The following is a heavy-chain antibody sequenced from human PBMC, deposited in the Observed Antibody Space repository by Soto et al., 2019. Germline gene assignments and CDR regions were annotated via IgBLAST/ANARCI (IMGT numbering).Heavy chain of an antibody. CDR1: GYTLIELS. J-gene: IGHJ6*02. Sequence: ASVKVSCKVSGYTLIELSMHWVRQAPGKGLEWMGRFDPENGERTYAQKFQGRVTMTEDTSTDTAYMELSSLRSEDTAVYYCATDHQWLGDYYYGMDVWGQGTTVTVSS. CDR2: FDPENGER. CDR3: ATDHQWLGDYYYGMDV. V-gene: IGHV1-24*01. D-gene: IGHD6-19*01.